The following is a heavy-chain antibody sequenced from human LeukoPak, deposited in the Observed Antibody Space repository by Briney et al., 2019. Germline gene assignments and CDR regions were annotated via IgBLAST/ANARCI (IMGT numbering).Heavy chain of an antibody. CDR3: ARDRCGSYSAIDY. CDR1: GFTFSSYS. J-gene: IGHJ4*02. V-gene: IGHV3-48*04. D-gene: IGHD2-15*01. CDR2: ISSSSITI. Sequence: GGSLRLSCAASGFTFSSYSLNWVRQAPGKGLEWVSFISSSSITIYYADSVKGRFTISRDNAEKSLYPQMNSLRAEDKAVYYCARDRCGSYSAIDYWGQGTLVTVSS.